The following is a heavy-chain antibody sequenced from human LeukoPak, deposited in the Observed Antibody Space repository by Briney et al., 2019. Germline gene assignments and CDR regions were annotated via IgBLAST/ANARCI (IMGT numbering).Heavy chain of an antibody. D-gene: IGHD4-17*01. J-gene: IGHJ4*02. CDR2: IYYSGST. V-gene: IGHV4-59*01. CDR3: ARCRSYGDPFDY. Sequence: PSETQSLTCTVSGGSISSYYWSWIRQPPGKGLEWIGCIYYSGSTNYNPSLKSRVTISVDTSKNQFSLKLSSVTAADTAVYYCARCRSYGDPFDYWGQGTLVTVSS. CDR1: GGSISSYY.